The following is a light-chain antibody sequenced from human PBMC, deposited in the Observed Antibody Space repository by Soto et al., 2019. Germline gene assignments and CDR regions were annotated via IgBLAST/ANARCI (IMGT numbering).Light chain of an antibody. V-gene: IGKV1-5*01. CDR3: QQYDTFWT. Sequence: DIQMTQSPSTLSASVGDRVTITCRASQSIGSWLAWYQQKPGKAPKLLIYDVSSLESGVPSRFSGSGSGTEFTLTISSLKPDDSATYYCQQYDTFWTFGQGTKGDIK. CDR1: QSIGSW. J-gene: IGKJ1*01. CDR2: DVS.